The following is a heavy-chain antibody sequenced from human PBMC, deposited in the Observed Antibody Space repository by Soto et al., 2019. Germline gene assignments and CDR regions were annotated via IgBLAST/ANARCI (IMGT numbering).Heavy chain of an antibody. CDR1: GLIVNNNY. CDR2: IHSGNSA. Sequence: EMQLVESGGGLVNPEGSLRLSCAASGLIVNNNYMNWVRQAPGKGLEWVSVIHSGNSASYADSVMGRFTISRHNSKNMVYLQMNSLRGEDTAVHYCARDPGYCSGGICYRDMHVWGQGTTVTVSS. D-gene: IGHD2-15*01. V-gene: IGHV3-53*04. CDR3: ARDPGYCSGGICYRDMHV. J-gene: IGHJ6*02.